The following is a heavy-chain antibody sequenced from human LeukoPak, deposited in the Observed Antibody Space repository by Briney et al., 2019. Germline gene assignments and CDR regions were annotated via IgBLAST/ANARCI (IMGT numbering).Heavy chain of an antibody. D-gene: IGHD2-15*01. CDR3: ANAGGYCSGGSRYSTGFDY. CDR1: GGSISSSSYY. J-gene: IGHJ4*02. Sequence: KASETLSLTCTVSGGSISSSSYYWGWIRQPPGKGLEWIGSIYYSGSTYYNPSLKSRVTISVDTSKNQSSLKLSSVTAADTAVYYCANAGGYCSGGSRYSTGFDYWGQGTLVTVSS. V-gene: IGHV4-39*01. CDR2: IYYSGST.